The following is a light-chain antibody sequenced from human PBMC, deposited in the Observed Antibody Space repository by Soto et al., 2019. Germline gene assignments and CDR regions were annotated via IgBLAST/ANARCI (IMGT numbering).Light chain of an antibody. Sequence: SYEVTQPPSVSVAPGQTARITCGGDNIGSKSVHWYQQKPGQAPVLVVYDNTDRASGIPERFSGSNSGNTATLTITRVEAGDEADYCCQVWDSSSDPHFVFGTGTKLTVL. V-gene: IGLV3-21*02. J-gene: IGLJ1*01. CDR2: DNT. CDR3: QVWDSSSDPHFV. CDR1: NIGSKS.